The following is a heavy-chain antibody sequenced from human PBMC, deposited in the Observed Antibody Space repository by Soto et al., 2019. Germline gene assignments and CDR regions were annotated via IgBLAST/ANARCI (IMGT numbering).Heavy chain of an antibody. J-gene: IGHJ4*02. Sequence: QVQLVQSGTEVTKPGSSVTVSCTASGDIFSRSTLSWVRQAPGQRLEWMGRIIHMLGMSNRALTFQVRHTMSEHSSTNIVHIHLYSLTSDDTAVNYCPTTYGSGIAHFDSWGQGTLVTVS. CDR1: GDIFSRST. D-gene: IGHD3-10*01. V-gene: IGHV1-69*02. CDR3: PTTYGSGIAHFDS. CDR2: IIHMLGMS.